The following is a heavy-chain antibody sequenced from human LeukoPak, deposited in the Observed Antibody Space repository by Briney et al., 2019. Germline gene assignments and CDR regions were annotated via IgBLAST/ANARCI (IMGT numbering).Heavy chain of an antibody. CDR2: IYYSGST. D-gene: IGHD6-19*01. Sequence: SETLSLTCTVSGGSISSSSYYWGWIRQPPGKGLEWIGCIYYSGSTYYNPSLKSRVTISVDTTKNQFSLKLSSVTAADTAVYYCAGKLEVAGTGLPTDYWGQGTLVTVSS. CDR3: AGKLEVAGTGLPTDY. CDR1: GGSISSSSYY. V-gene: IGHV4-39*01. J-gene: IGHJ4*02.